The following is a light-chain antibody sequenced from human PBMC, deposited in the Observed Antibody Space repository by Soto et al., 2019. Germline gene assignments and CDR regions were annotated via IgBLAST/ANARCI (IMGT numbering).Light chain of an antibody. Sequence: EIVLTQSPGTLSLSPGERATHSCRASQSVSSSYLAWYQQKPGQAPRLLIYDASSRATGIPDRFSGSGSGTDFTLTIRRLEPEDFAVYYCQQYGSSPRTFGQGTKVDIK. CDR2: DAS. CDR3: QQYGSSPRT. V-gene: IGKV3-20*01. CDR1: QSVSSSY. J-gene: IGKJ1*01.